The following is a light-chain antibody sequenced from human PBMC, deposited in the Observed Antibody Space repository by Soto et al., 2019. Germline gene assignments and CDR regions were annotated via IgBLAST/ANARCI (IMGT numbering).Light chain of an antibody. Sequence: DIQMTQSPSTLSASVGDGVTITCRASQNISVWLAWYQQRPGKAPKFLIYDASNLETGVSSRFSGSGSGTEFTLTIRSLQPDEFATYSCQQYDSSSPTFGQGTKLEIK. V-gene: IGKV1-5*01. CDR2: DAS. J-gene: IGKJ2*01. CDR1: QNISVW. CDR3: QQYDSSSPT.